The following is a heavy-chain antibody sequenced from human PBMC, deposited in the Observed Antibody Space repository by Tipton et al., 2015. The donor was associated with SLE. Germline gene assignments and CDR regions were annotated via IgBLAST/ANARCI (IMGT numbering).Heavy chain of an antibody. J-gene: IGHJ4*02. Sequence: TLSLTCTVSGGPISSYYWSWIRQPPGKGLEWIGYIYYSGSTNYNPSLKSRVTISVDTSKNQFSLKLSSVTAADTAVYYCARGPAAGYFDYWGQGTLVTVSS. CDR1: GGPISSYY. V-gene: IGHV4-59*01. CDR3: ARGPAAGYFDY. CDR2: IYYSGST. D-gene: IGHD3-10*01.